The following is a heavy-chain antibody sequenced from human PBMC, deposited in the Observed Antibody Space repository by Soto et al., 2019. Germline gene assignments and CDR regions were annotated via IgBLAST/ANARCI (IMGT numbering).Heavy chain of an antibody. J-gene: IGHJ4*02. CDR1: GFTFSSYW. D-gene: IGHD3-10*01. Sequence: EMQLVESGGGLVQSGGSLRLSCAASGFTFSSYWIHWVRQAPGKGLVWVSRIKGDEISTNYADSVKGRFTISRDNAKDTVFLQMSDLRAEDTAVYYCARGALGSYYNDYWGQGILVTVSS. CDR3: ARGALGSYYNDY. CDR2: IKGDEIST. V-gene: IGHV3-74*01.